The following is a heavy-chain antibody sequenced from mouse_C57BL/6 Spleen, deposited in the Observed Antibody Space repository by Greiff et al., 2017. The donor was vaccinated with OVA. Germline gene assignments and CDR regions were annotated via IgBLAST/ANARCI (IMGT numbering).Heavy chain of an antibody. D-gene: IGHD2-2*01. J-gene: IGHJ2*01. CDR3: ARGYYGYADY. CDR1: GFTFSDYG. CDR2: ISSGSSTI. Sequence: EVKLVESGGGLVKPGGSLKLSCAASGFTFSDYGMHWVRQAPEQGLEWVAYISSGSSTIYYADTVKGRFTISRDNAKNTLFLQMTSLRSEDTAMYYCARGYYGYADYWGQGTTLTVSS. V-gene: IGHV5-17*01.